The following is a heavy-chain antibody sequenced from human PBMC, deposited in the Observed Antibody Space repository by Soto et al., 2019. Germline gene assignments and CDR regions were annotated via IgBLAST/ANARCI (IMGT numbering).Heavy chain of an antibody. D-gene: IGHD1-26*01. V-gene: IGHV3-48*03. CDR2: ISSSGSTI. Sequence: EVQLVESGGGLVQPGGSLRLSCAASGFTFSSYEMNWVRQAPGKGLEWVSYISSSGSTIYYADSVKGRFTISRDNAKNSLYLQMNSLRAEDTAVYYCARDTGIVGATELYFDYCGQGTLVTVSA. J-gene: IGHJ4*02. CDR3: ARDTGIVGATELYFDY. CDR1: GFTFSSYE.